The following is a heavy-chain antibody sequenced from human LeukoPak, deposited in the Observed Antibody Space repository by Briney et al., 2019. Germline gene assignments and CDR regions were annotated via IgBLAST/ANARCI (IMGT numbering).Heavy chain of an antibody. CDR1: GFTFSSYG. CDR2: IWYDGSNK. CDR3: AREGYSYAFVA. V-gene: IGHV3-33*01. Sequence: GRSLRLSCAASGFTFSSYGMHWVRQAPGKGLEWVAVIWYDGSNKYYADSVKGRFTISRDNSKNTLYLQMNSLRAEDTAVYYCAREGYSYAFVAWGQGTLVTVSS. J-gene: IGHJ5*02. D-gene: IGHD5-18*01.